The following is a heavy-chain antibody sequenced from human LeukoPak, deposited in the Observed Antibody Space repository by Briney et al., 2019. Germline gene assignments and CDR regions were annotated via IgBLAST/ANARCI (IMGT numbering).Heavy chain of an antibody. D-gene: IGHD2-15*01. CDR1: GDSVSSNSAA. V-gene: IGHV6-1*01. CDR3: ARDGTWRLDY. Sequence: PSQTLSLTCAISGDSVSSNSAAWNWIRQPPSGGLEWLGRTYYRSKWYYDYALSVKSRSTINPDTSENQFSLQLISVTPDDTAVYYCARDGTWRLDYWGQGILVTVSS. J-gene: IGHJ4*02. CDR2: TYYRSKWYY.